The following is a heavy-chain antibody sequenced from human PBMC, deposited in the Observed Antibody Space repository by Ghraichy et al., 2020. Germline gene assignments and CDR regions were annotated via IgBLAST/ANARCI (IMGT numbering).Heavy chain of an antibody. D-gene: IGHD2-15*01. CDR1: GFTFGSYA. Sequence: GGSLRLSCAASGFTFGSYAMNWVRQDPGKGLEWVSFISASGGTTYYADSVKGRFTISRDNSKNTLYLQMNNLRAEDTAIYHCAKAWGYCSGGPCPEYKWFDPWGQGTQVTVSS. CDR2: ISASGGTT. J-gene: IGHJ5*02. CDR3: AKAWGYCSGGPCPEYKWFDP. V-gene: IGHV3-23*01.